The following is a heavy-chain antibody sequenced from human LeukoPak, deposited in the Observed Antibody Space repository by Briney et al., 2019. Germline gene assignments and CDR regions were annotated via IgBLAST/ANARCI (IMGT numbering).Heavy chain of an antibody. CDR2: IYYSGST. Sequence: SETLSLTCTLSGGSISSSSYYWGWIRQPPGKGLEWIGSIYYSGSTYYNPSLKSRVTISVDTSKNQFSLKLSSVTAADTAVYSCARLARVAARGYYFDYWGQGTLVTVSS. J-gene: IGHJ4*02. V-gene: IGHV4-39*01. CDR3: ARLARVAARGYYFDY. CDR1: GGSISSSSYY. D-gene: IGHD2-15*01.